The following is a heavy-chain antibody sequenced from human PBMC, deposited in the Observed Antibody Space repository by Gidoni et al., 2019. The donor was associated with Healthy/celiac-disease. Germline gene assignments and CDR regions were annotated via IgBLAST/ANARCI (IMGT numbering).Heavy chain of an antibody. CDR2: IWYDGSNK. D-gene: IGHD3-10*01. CDR1: GFTFSSCG. CDR3: ARGAPSYEVRGVITPEFDY. J-gene: IGHJ4*02. Sequence: QVQLVASGGGVVQPGGSLRLSCAASGFTFSSCGMHWVRQAPGKGLEWVAVIWYDGSNKYYADSVKGRFTISRDNSKNTLYLQMNSLRAEDTAVYYCARGAPSYEVRGVITPEFDYWGQGTLVTVSS. V-gene: IGHV3-33*01.